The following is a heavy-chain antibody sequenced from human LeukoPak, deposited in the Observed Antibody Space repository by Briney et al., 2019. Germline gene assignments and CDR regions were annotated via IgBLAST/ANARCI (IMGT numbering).Heavy chain of an antibody. Sequence: GASVKVSCKASGYTFTSYGISWVRQAPGQGLEWMGWISAYNGNTNYAQKLQGRVTMTTDTSTSTAYMELRSLRSDDTAVYYCARDRAQWIQLRVDAFDIWGQGTMVTVSS. D-gene: IGHD5-18*01. CDR2: ISAYNGNT. CDR1: GYTFTSYG. J-gene: IGHJ3*02. V-gene: IGHV1-18*01. CDR3: ARDRAQWIQLRVDAFDI.